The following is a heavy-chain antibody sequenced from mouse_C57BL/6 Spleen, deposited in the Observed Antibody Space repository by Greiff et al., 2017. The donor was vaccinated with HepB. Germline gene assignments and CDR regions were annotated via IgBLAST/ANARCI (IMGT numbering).Heavy chain of an antibody. V-gene: IGHV1-42*01. CDR1: GYSFTGYY. D-gene: IGHD5-1-1*01. CDR2: INPSTGGT. CDR3: ASRDTPYYAMDY. J-gene: IGHJ4*01. Sequence: VQLQQSGPELVKPGASVKISCKASGYSFTGYYMNWVKQSPEKSLEWIGEINPSTGGTTYNQKFKAKATLTVDKSSSTAYMQLKSLTSEDSAVYYCASRDTPYYAMDYWGQGTSVTVSS.